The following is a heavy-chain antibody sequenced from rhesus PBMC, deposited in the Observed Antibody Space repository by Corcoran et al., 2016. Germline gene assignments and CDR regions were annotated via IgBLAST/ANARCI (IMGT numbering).Heavy chain of an antibody. CDR3: ARFDGSSYCDY. CDR2: IYGGSGST. J-gene: IGHJ4*01. D-gene: IGHD4-29*01. CDR1: AGSISSIY. V-gene: IGHV4-147*01. Sequence: QVQLQGSGPGLVKPLETLSLTCAVSAGSISSIYLSWIRTSPGKGLEWIGYIYGGSGSTSYNPYLKSRVTISAATPKNQFSLNLSSVTAADTAGYYCARFDGSSYCDYWGQGVLVTVSS.